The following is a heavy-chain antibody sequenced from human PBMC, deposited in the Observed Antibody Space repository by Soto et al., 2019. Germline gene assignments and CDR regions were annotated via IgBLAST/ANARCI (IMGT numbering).Heavy chain of an antibody. J-gene: IGHJ4*02. D-gene: IGHD2-2*01. Sequence: GGSLRLSCAASGFTFSSYAMSWVRQAPGKGLEWASSMSGGGSTHYADSVKGRFTVSRDNAKNTLYLQMNSLRVDDTAVYYCARGPRGLYHHDYWGQGALVTVSS. V-gene: IGHV3-23*01. CDR2: MSGGGST. CDR3: ARGPRGLYHHDY. CDR1: GFTFSSYA.